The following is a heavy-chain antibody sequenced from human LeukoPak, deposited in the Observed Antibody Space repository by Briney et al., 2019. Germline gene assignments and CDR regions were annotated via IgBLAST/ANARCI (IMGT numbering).Heavy chain of an antibody. D-gene: IGHD2-8*01. CDR3: ARAYGYLDY. CDR2: IYYSGST. J-gene: IGHJ4*02. Sequence: SETLSLTCTVSGGSISSYYWSWIRQPPGKGLEWIGYIYYSGSTNYNPSLKSRVTISVDTSKNQFSLKLSSLTAADTAVYYCARAYGYLDYWGQGTLVTVSS. CDR1: GGSISSYY. V-gene: IGHV4-59*01.